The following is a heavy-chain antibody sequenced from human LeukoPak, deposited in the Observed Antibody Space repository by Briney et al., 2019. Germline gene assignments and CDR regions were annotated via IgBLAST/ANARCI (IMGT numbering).Heavy chain of an antibody. V-gene: IGHV4-34*01. CDR1: GGSFSVYY. CDR3: ARGDSSSWYGWFDP. D-gene: IGHD6-13*01. CDR2: INHSGST. Sequence: ETPSLTCAVYGGSFSVYYWSWIRQPPGKGLEWIGEINHSGSTNYNPSPKSRVTISVDTSKNQFSLKLRSVTAADTAVYYCARGDSSSWYGWFDPWGQGTLVTVSS. J-gene: IGHJ5*02.